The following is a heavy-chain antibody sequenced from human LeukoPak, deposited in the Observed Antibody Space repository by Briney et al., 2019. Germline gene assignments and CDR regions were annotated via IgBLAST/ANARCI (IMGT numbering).Heavy chain of an antibody. CDR2: ISSSSSYI. J-gene: IGHJ4*02. V-gene: IGHV3-21*01. Sequence: PGGSLRLSCAASGFTFSSYSMNWVRQAPGKGLEWVSSISSSSSYIYYADSVKGRFTISRDNAKNSLYLQMNSLRAEDTAVYYCARARSLVGATLDYWGQGTLVTVSS. CDR3: ARARSLVGATLDY. CDR1: GFTFSSYS. D-gene: IGHD1-26*01.